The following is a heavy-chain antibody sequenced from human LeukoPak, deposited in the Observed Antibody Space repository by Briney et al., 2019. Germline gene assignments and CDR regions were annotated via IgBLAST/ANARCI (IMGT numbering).Heavy chain of an antibody. J-gene: IGHJ1*01. CDR3: ARDLGDENSLPPVFQY. CDR1: GFTFTNYA. CDR2: ISGSGSPT. V-gene: IGHV3-23*01. Sequence: PGGSLRLSCAASGFTFTNYAMSWVRQAPGKGLEWVSAISGSGSPTYYADPVKGRFTISRDNSKNTLYLQMNSLRVEDTAVYYCARDLGDENSLPPVFQYWGQGTLVPVSS. D-gene: IGHD2-21*02.